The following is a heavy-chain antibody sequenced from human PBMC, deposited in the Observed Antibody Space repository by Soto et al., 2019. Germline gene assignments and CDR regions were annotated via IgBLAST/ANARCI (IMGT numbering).Heavy chain of an antibody. V-gene: IGHV3-21*01. Sequence: GESLKISCAASGFTFSSYSMNWVRQAPGKGLEWVSSISSSSSYIYYADSVKGRFTISRDNAKNSLYLQMNSLRAEDTAVYYCARDLPITIFGVVMPPYYMDVWGKGTTVTVSS. CDR1: GFTFSSYS. CDR2: ISSSSSYI. CDR3: ARDLPITIFGVVMPPYYMDV. D-gene: IGHD3-3*01. J-gene: IGHJ6*03.